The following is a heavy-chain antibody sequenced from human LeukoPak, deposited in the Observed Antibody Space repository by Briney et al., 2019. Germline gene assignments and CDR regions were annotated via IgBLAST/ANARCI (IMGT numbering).Heavy chain of an antibody. V-gene: IGHV3-23*01. D-gene: IGHD3-3*01. CDR3: AKDPTNYDFWSGYNYFDY. J-gene: IGHJ4*02. CDR1: GFTFSSYA. CDR2: ISGSGGST. Sequence: GGSLRLSCAASGFTFSSYAMSWVRQAPGKGLEWVSAISGSGGSTYYADSVKGRFTISRDNSKNTLYLQMNSLRAEDTAVYYCAKDPTNYDFWSGYNYFDYWGQGTLVTVSS.